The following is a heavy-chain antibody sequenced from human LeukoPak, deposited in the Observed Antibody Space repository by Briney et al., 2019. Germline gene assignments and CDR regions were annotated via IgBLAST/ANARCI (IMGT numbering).Heavy chain of an antibody. J-gene: IGHJ4*02. Sequence: GGSLRLSCAASGFTFSSYAMSWVRQAPGKGLEWVAHINKDGSEIYYVDSVKGRFTISRDNAKSSLSLQLNSLRVEDTAVYYCARDKVTYWGQGILVTVSS. CDR2: INKDGSEI. CDR1: GFTFSSYA. CDR3: ARDKVTY. V-gene: IGHV3-7*01.